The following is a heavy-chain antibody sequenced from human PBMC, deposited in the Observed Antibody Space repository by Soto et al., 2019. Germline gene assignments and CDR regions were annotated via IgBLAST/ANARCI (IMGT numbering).Heavy chain of an antibody. J-gene: IGHJ4*02. CDR3: ARRGRSASGSYYFDY. V-gene: IGHV4-39*01. CDR2: IYYSGST. Sequence: SETLSLTCTVSGGSISTSSYYWSWIRQPPGMGLEWIGHIYYSGSTYYYSPSLNSRITISVDTSKNQFSLDLTSVTAADTAVYYCARRGRSASGSYYFDYWGQGTLVTVSS. D-gene: IGHD3-10*01. CDR1: GGSISTSSYY.